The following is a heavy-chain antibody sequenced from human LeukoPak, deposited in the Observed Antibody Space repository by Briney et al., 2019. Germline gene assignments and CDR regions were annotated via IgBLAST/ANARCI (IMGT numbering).Heavy chain of an antibody. CDR2: IYYSGST. Sequence: PSETLSLTCTVSGGSISSYYWSWIRQPPGKGLEWIGYIYYSGSTNYNPSLKSRVTISVDTSKNQFSLKLSSVTAADTAVYYCARGYTYCSGGSCYLGPADYWGQGTLVTVSS. J-gene: IGHJ4*02. V-gene: IGHV4-59*12. CDR3: ARGYTYCSGGSCYLGPADY. CDR1: GGSISSYY. D-gene: IGHD2-15*01.